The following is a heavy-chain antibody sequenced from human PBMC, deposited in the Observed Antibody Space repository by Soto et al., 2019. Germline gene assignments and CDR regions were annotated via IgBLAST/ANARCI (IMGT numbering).Heavy chain of an antibody. V-gene: IGHV4-31*03. D-gene: IGHD2-2*01. CDR2: IYYSGST. CDR1: GGSISSGGYY. Sequence: SETLSLTCTVSGGSISSGGYYWSWIRQHPGKGLEWIGYIYYSGSTYYNPSLKSRVTISVDTSKNQFSLKLSSVTAADTTVYYCARLYHPDIVVVPAAIARGWFDPWGQGTLVNVSS. J-gene: IGHJ5*02. CDR3: ARLYHPDIVVVPAAIARGWFDP.